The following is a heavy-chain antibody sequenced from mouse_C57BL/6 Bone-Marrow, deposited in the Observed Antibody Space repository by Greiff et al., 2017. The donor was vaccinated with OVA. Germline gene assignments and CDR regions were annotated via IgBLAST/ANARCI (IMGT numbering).Heavy chain of an antibody. CDR1: GYTFTDYY. J-gene: IGHJ2*01. V-gene: IGHV1-26*01. Sequence: VQLQQSGPELVKPGASVKISCKASGYTFTDYYMNWVKQSHGKSLEWIGDINPNNGGTSYNQKFKGKATLTVDKSSSTAYMELRSLTSEDSAVYYCARGCCLFGNGFDYWGQGTTLTVSS. D-gene: IGHD2-1*01. CDR3: ARGCCLFGNGFDY. CDR2: INPNNGGT.